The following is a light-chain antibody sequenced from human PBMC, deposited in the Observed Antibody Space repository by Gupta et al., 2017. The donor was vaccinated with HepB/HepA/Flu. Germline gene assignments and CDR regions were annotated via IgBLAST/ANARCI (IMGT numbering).Light chain of an antibody. Sequence: HSVFPQPPSVSAAPGQHVPISCSGRISNIGLNYVSWYQQRPGTAPKVRIYDNNKRPSGIRERFAGSKSGTAATLDNTGRQTGDEADYYCGTWDNSRGAWVFGGGTKLTVL. CDR2: DNN. J-gene: IGLJ3*02. V-gene: IGLV1-51*01. CDR3: GTWDNSRGAWV. CDR1: ISNIGLNY.